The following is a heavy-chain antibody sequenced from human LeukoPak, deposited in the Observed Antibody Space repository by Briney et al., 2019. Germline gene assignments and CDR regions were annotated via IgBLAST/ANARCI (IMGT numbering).Heavy chain of an antibody. CDR2: IKPDGSQI. V-gene: IGHV3-7*01. Sequence: PGGSLRLSCAASGFTFSDYWMSWVRQAPGKGLEWVANIKPDGSQIYYVGSVKGRFTISRDNAKGSVYLQMNSLRVEDTAVYYCARDAVVTDYWGQGTLVTVSS. J-gene: IGHJ4*02. D-gene: IGHD2-21*02. CDR1: GFTFSDYW. CDR3: ARDAVVTDY.